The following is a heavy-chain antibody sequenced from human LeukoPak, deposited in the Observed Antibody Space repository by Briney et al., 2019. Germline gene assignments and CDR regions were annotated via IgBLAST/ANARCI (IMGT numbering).Heavy chain of an antibody. CDR1: GYTFTSYY. J-gene: IGHJ5*02. Sequence: ASVKVSCKASGYTFTSYYMHWVRQAPGQGLEWMGIINPSGGSTSYAQKFQGRVTMTRDTSTSTVYMELSSLRSEDTAVYHCARSIAAAAGWFDPWGQGTLVTVSS. CDR3: ARSIAAAAGWFDP. D-gene: IGHD6-13*01. CDR2: INPSGGST. V-gene: IGHV1-46*01.